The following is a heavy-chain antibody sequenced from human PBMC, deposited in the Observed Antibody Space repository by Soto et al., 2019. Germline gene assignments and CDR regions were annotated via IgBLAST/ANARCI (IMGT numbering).Heavy chain of an antibody. Sequence: GASVKVSCKASGYTFTYRYLHWVRQAPGQALEWMGWITPFNGNTNYAQKFQDRVTITRDRSMSTAYMELSSLRSEDTAMYYCASTLDILTGYMSKDFVQPFDPWGQGTLVTVSS. V-gene: IGHV1-45*02. D-gene: IGHD3-9*01. CDR2: ITPFNGNT. CDR3: ASTLDILTGYMSKDFVQPFDP. CDR1: GYTFTYRY. J-gene: IGHJ5*02.